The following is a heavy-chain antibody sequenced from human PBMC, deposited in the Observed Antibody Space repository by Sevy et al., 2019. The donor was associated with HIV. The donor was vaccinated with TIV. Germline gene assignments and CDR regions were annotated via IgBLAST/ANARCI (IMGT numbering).Heavy chain of an antibody. CDR1: GYSFTSYW. CDR3: ARPATVTTGRYHYYYMDV. CDR2: IFPGDSDT. V-gene: IGHV5-51*01. J-gene: IGHJ6*03. D-gene: IGHD4-17*01. Sequence: GESLKISCKGSGYSFTSYWIGWVRQMPGKGLEWMGIIFPGDSDTRNSPSFQGQVTISADKSISTAYLQWSSLKASDTAMYYCARPATVTTGRYHYYYMDVWGKGTTVTVSS.